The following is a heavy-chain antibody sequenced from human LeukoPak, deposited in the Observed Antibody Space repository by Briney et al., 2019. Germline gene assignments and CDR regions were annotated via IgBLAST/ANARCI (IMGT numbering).Heavy chain of an antibody. CDR3: ARASSTSEYYFDY. V-gene: IGHV4-34*01. Sequence: SETLSLTCAVYAGFFSGYYWRGFRQPPGKGLERIGEINHSGSTNYNPSLKSRVTISVHTSKNQFSLKLSSVTAADTAVYYCARASSTSEYYFDYWGQGTLVTVSS. CDR2: INHSGST. CDR1: AGFFSGYY. J-gene: IGHJ4*02. D-gene: IGHD2-2*01.